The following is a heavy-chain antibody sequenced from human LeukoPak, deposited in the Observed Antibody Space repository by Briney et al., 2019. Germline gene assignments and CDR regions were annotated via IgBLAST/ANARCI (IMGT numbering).Heavy chain of an antibody. CDR3: AREEMYYYDSSGYYYD. V-gene: IGHV1-69*06. Sequence: SVTVSCKASGGTFSSYAISWVRQAPGQGLEWMGGIIPIFGTANYAQKFQGRVTITADKSTSTAYMELSSLRSEDTAVYYCAREEMYYYDSSGYYYDWGQGTLVTVSS. D-gene: IGHD3-22*01. CDR2: IIPIFGTA. J-gene: IGHJ4*02. CDR1: GGTFSSYA.